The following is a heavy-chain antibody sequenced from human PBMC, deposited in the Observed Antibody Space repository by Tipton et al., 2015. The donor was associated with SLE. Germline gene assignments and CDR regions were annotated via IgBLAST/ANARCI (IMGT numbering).Heavy chain of an antibody. J-gene: IGHJ5*02. V-gene: IGHV4-4*07. CDR2: VYSSGST. CDR3: AKGGASSQWLDP. Sequence: TLSLTCTVSGGSISGYYWSWIRQPAGKGLEWIGRVYSSGSTIYNPSIKSRITLSLDTSNNQFSLKLNSVTAADTAVYYCAKGGASSQWLDPWGTGILVTVSS. D-gene: IGHD6-6*01. CDR1: GGSISGYY.